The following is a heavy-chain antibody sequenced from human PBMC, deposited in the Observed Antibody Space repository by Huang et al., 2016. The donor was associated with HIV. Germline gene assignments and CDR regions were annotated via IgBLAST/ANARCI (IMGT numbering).Heavy chain of an antibody. V-gene: IGHV4-59*01. CDR3: ARGPSPWLQEAFDI. J-gene: IGHJ3*02. D-gene: IGHD5-12*01. Sequence: QVQLQESGPGLVKPSETLSLTCTVSGGSISSYCWGWIRQPPGKGMECIGYIYYSGGTNYTPSLKSRVTISVDTAKNQFSLKLRSVTAADTAVYYCARGPSPWLQEAFDIWGQGTMVTVSS. CDR2: IYYSGGT. CDR1: GGSISSYC.